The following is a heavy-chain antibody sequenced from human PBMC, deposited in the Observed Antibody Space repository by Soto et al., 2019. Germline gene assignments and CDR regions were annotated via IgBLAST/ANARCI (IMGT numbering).Heavy chain of an antibody. Sequence: PGESLKISCQGTGYRFYSSWIGWVRQKPGKGLEWLGNAYPSDSDVRYSPAFEGQVTISADNSINTASLQLLNLKASETAIYYWAKGSTSHLDSWGQGTGVTVSS. J-gene: IGHJ4*02. CDR2: AYPSDSDV. CDR1: GYRFYSSW. V-gene: IGHV5-51*01. CDR3: AKGSTSHLDS. D-gene: IGHD3-3*02.